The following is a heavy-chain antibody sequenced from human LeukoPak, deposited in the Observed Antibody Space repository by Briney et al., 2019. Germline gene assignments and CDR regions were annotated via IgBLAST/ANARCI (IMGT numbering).Heavy chain of an antibody. V-gene: IGHV1-69*05. D-gene: IGHD5-18*01. CDR3: ATRGYSYGYGWFDP. Sequence: SVKVSFKASGGTFSSYAISWVRQAPGQGLEWMGGIIPIFGTANYAQKFQGRVTITTDESTSTAYMELSSLRSEDTAVYYCATRGYSYGYGWFDPWGQGTLVTVSS. J-gene: IGHJ5*02. CDR2: IIPIFGTA. CDR1: GGTFSSYA.